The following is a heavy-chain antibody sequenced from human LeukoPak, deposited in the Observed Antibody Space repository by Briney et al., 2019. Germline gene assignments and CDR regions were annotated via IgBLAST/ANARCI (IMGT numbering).Heavy chain of an antibody. CDR1: GGTFSSYA. V-gene: IGHV1-69*13. J-gene: IGHJ4*02. CDR3: ARDEAARTHKYYDFWSGYSNYYFDY. Sequence: GASVKVSCKASGGTFSSYAISWVRQAPGQGPEWMGGIIPIFGTANYAQKFQGRVTITADESTSTAYMELSSLRSEDTAVYYCARDEAARTHKYYDFWSGYSNYYFDYWGQGTLVTVSS. CDR2: IIPIFGTA. D-gene: IGHD3-3*01.